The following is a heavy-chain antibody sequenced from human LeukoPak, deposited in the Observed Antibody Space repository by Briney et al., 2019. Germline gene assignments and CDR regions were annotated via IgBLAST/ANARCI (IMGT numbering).Heavy chain of an antibody. CDR2: IYISGST. D-gene: IGHD7-27*01. Sequence: SETLSLTCTVSGGSISSYYWSWIRQPAGKGLEWIGRIYISGSTNYNPSLKSRVTMSVDTSKNQFSLKLSSVTAADTAVYYFAMGGGLGIVDYWGQGTLVTVSS. J-gene: IGHJ4*02. CDR3: AMGGGLGIVDY. CDR1: GGSISSYY. V-gene: IGHV4-4*07.